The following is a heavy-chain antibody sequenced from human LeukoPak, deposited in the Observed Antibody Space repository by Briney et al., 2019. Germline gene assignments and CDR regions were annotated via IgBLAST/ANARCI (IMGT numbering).Heavy chain of an antibody. CDR3: GVSSSSSKGSFDY. CDR2: INHSGST. CDR1: GGSFSGYY. D-gene: IGHD2-2*01. J-gene: IGHJ4*02. Sequence: SETLSLTCAVYGGSFSGYYWSWIRQPPGKGLEWIVEINHSGSTNYNPSLKSRVTISVDTSKNQFSLKLSSVTAADTAVYYCGVSSSSSKGSFDYWGQGALVTVSS. V-gene: IGHV4-34*01.